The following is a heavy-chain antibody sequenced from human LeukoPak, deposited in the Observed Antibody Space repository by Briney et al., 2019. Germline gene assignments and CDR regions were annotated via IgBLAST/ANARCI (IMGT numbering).Heavy chain of an antibody. D-gene: IGHD3-22*01. V-gene: IGHV3-21*01. CDR1: GFTFSSYS. Sequence: GGSLRLSCAASGFTFSSYSMNWVRQAPGKGLEWVSSISSNSSYIYYADSVKGRFTISRDNAKNSLYLQMNSLRAEDTAVYYCARSYYDSSGYSTFEYWGQGTLVTVSP. CDR2: ISSNSSYI. J-gene: IGHJ4*02. CDR3: ARSYYDSSGYSTFEY.